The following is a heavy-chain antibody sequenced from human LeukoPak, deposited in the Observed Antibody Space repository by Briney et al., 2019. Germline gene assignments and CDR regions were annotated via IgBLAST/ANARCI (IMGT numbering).Heavy chain of an antibody. V-gene: IGHV4-61*02. Sequence: SETLSLTCTVSGGSISSSSYNWSWIRQPAGKGLEWIGRIYTSGSTNYNPSLKSRVTISVDTSKNQFSLKLSSVTAADTAVYYCARGRTRKAGYCSGGSCYYGVDYWGQGTLVTVSS. D-gene: IGHD2-15*01. J-gene: IGHJ4*02. CDR1: GGSISSSSYN. CDR3: ARGRTRKAGYCSGGSCYYGVDY. CDR2: IYTSGST.